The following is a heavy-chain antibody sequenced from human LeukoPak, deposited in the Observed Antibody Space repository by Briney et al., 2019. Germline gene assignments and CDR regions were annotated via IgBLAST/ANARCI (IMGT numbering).Heavy chain of an antibody. J-gene: IGHJ4*02. D-gene: IGHD3-3*01. CDR1: GYTFTSYG. CDR3: ARDGVVTPYYFDY. CDR2: ISTYDGNT. V-gene: IGHV1-18*01. Sequence: GASVNVSFKASGYTFTSYGISWVRQPPGQRLEWIGWISTYDGNTNYAQIFQGRVTVTTDTSASTVYMELRSLRSDDTAVYYCARDGVVTPYYFDYWGQGTLVTVSS.